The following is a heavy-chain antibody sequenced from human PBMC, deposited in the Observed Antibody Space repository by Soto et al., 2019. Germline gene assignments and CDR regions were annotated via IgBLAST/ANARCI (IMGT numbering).Heavy chain of an antibody. J-gene: IGHJ3*02. D-gene: IGHD3-22*01. CDR3: ARGYHYYDSSGYDKWDAFDI. V-gene: IGHV3-21*01. CDR1: GFTFSTYS. Sequence: EVQLVESGGGLVKPGGSLRLSCAASGFTFSTYSMNWVRQAPGKGLEWVSSISSSSSYIYYADSVKGRFTISRDNAKNSXYXXMNSLRAEDTAVYYCARGYHYYDSSGYDKWDAFDIWGQGTMVTVSS. CDR2: ISSSSSYI.